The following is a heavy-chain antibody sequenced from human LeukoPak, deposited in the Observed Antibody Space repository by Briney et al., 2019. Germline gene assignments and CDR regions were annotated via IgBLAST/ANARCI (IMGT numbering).Heavy chain of an antibody. CDR1: GGSLSGYY. D-gene: IGHD1-26*01. CDR3: AILVGSHNHDFDY. V-gene: IGHV4-34*01. Sequence: SETLSLTCAVYGGSLSGYYWSWIRQPPGKGLEWIGEINHSGSTNYNPSLKSRVTISVDTSKNQFSLKLRSVTAADTAVYYCAILVGSHNHDFDYWGQGTLVTVSS. J-gene: IGHJ4*02. CDR2: INHSGST.